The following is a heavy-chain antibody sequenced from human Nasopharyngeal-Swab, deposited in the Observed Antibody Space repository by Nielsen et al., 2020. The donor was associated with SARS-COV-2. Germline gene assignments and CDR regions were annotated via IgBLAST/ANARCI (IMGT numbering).Heavy chain of an antibody. J-gene: IGHJ5*02. CDR1: GFTFSSYS. CDR2: ISSSSSYI. D-gene: IGHD2-2*01. V-gene: IGHV3-21*01. CDR3: ARDTNPRGIVVVPQLSGA. Sequence: GSLRLSCAASGFTFSSYSMNWVRQAPGKGLEWVSSISSSSSYIYYADSVKGRFTISRDNAKNSLYLQMNSLRAEDTAVYYCARDTNPRGIVVVPQLSGAWGQGTLVTVSS.